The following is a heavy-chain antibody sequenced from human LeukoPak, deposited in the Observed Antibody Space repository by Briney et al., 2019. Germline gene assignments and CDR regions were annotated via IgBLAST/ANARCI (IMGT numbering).Heavy chain of an antibody. CDR3: ARDRRGIAAAGRVPAFDI. D-gene: IGHD6-13*01. V-gene: IGHV3-21*01. J-gene: IGHJ3*02. Sequence: GGSLRLSCAASGFTFSSYSMNWVRQAPGKGLEWVSSISSSSSYIYYADSVKGRFTISRDNAKNSLYLQMNSLRAEDTAVYYCARDRRGIAAAGRVPAFDIWGQGTMVTVSS. CDR1: GFTFSSYS. CDR2: ISSSSSYI.